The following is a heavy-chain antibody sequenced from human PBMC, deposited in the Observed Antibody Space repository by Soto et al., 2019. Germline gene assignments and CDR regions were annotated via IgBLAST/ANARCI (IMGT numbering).Heavy chain of an antibody. CDR3: ARGSSYCDSSGYLGGY. D-gene: IGHD3-22*01. J-gene: IGHJ4*02. Sequence: SETLSLTCPVSGGSIRTLYYWSWIRQPPGKGLEWIGYIYYSGSTNYNPSLKSRVTISVDTSKNQFSLKLSSVTAADTAVYYCARGSSYCDSSGYLGGYWGQGTLVTVSS. CDR2: IYYSGST. CDR1: GGSIRTLYY. V-gene: IGHV4-59*01.